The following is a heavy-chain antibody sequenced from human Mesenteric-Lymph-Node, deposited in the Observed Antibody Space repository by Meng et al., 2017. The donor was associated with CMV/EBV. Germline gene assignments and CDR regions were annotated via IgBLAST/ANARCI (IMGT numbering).Heavy chain of an antibody. Sequence: GGSLRLSCAASGFTFSSYSMNWVRQAPGKGLEWVSSISSSSSYIYYADSVKGRFTISRDNAKNSLYLQMNSLRAEDTAVYYCARGAPSAGLVLSWGQGTLVTVSS. J-gene: IGHJ5*02. CDR1: GFTFSSYS. CDR2: ISSSSSYI. CDR3: ARGAPSAGLVLS. V-gene: IGHV3-21*01.